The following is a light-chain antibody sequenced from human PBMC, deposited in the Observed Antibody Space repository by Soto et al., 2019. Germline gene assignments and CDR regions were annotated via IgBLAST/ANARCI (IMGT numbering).Light chain of an antibody. CDR2: GAS. CDR1: QSVSSSY. CDR3: QQYGSSPWT. J-gene: IGKJ1*01. Sequence: EIVLTQSPGTLSLSPGERATLSCRASQSVSSSYLAWYQQKPDQAPRLLIYGASTRATGIPDRFSGSGSGTDFPLTISRLEPEDFAVYYCQQYGSSPWTFGQGTKLEIK. V-gene: IGKV3-20*01.